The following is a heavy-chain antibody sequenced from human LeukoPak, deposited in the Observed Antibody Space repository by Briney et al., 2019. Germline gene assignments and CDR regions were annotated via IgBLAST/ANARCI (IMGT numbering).Heavy chain of an antibody. CDR3: ARDYVWGSHEPDY. CDR1: GVTFSDYW. Sequence: PGGSLRLSCAASGVTFSDYWMSWVRQAPGKGLEWVANIKQDGNEKYYVDSVRGRFTISRDNAKNSLYLQMNSLRAEDSALYYCARDYVWGSHEPDYWGQGTLVTVSS. V-gene: IGHV3-7*01. D-gene: IGHD3-16*01. CDR2: IKQDGNEK. J-gene: IGHJ4*02.